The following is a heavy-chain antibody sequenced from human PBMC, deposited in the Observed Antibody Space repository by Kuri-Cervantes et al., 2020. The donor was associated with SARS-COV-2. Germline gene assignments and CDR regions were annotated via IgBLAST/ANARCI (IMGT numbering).Heavy chain of an antibody. V-gene: IGHV4-34*01. Sequence: SETLSLTCTVNGGSFSDHYCNWVRQSPGKGLEWIGEINRGGRTNYNPSLRSRVTVSVDTSKNQFSLKLSSVTAADTAVYYCARDRREITIFGAIYYGMDVWGQGTTVTVSS. J-gene: IGHJ6*02. D-gene: IGHD3-3*01. CDR1: GGSFSDHY. CDR2: INRGGRT. CDR3: ARDRREITIFGAIYYGMDV.